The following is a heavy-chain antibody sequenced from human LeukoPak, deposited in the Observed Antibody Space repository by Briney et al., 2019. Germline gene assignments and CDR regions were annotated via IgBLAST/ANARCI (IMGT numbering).Heavy chain of an antibody. CDR1: GFTVSSNY. D-gene: IGHD3-3*01. Sequence: GGSLRLSCAASGFTVSSNYMSWVRQAPGKGLEWVSVIYSGGSTYYADSVKGRFTISRDNSKNTLYLQMNSLRAEDTAVYYCATDRGWRTSGYYLYYFEYWGQGTLVTYSS. J-gene: IGHJ4*02. CDR3: ATDRGWRTSGYYLYYFEY. V-gene: IGHV3-53*01. CDR2: IYSGGST.